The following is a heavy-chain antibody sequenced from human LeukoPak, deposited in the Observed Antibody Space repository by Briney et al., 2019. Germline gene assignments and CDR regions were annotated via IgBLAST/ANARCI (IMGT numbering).Heavy chain of an antibody. CDR1: GYTFTNYG. Sequence: ASVKVSCKASGYTFTNYGIIWVRQAPGQGPEWMAWISAYNGNTDYARKVQGRVTMTKDTSTSTVYMELRSLRSDDTAVYYCARAAAAAARGWFAPWGKGSLVTVSS. CDR2: ISAYNGNT. V-gene: IGHV1-18*01. CDR3: ARAAAAAARGWFAP. D-gene: IGHD6-13*01. J-gene: IGHJ5*02.